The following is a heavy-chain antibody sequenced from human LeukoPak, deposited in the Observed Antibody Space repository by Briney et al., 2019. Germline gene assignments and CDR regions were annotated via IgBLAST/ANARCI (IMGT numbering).Heavy chain of an antibody. J-gene: IGHJ6*02. D-gene: IGHD6-6*01. CDR1: GYTFTSYD. V-gene: IGHV1-8*01. CDR3: ARGLKSSSSLVYGMDV. Sequence: GASVKVSCKASGYTFTSYDINWVRPATGQGLEWMGWMNPNSGNTGYAQKFQGRVTMTRNTSISTAYMELSSLRSEDTAVYYCARGLKSSSSLVYGMDVWGQGTTVTVSS. CDR2: MNPNSGNT.